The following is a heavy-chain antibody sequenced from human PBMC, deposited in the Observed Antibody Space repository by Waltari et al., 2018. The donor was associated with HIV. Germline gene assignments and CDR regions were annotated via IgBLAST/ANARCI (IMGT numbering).Heavy chain of an antibody. CDR3: ARDSEMATILDY. D-gene: IGHD5-12*01. CDR1: GFTFSSYG. CDR2: KWYDGSNK. V-gene: IGHV3-33*01. J-gene: IGHJ4*02. Sequence: QVQLVESGGGVVQPGRSLRLSCAASGFTFSSYGMHSARQAPGKGLEWVAVKWYDGSNKYYADSVKGRFTISRDNSKNTLYLQMNSLRAEDTAVYYCARDSEMATILDYWGQGTLVTVSS.